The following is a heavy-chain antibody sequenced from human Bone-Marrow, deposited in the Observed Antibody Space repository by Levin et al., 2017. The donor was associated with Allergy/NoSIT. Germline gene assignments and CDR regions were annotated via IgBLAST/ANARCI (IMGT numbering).Heavy chain of an antibody. CDR1: GFTFSSYA. CDR3: AKRNYCSGGSCYSRLGATIDY. D-gene: IGHD2-15*01. V-gene: IGHV3-23*01. Sequence: GGSLRLSCAASGFTFSSYAMSWVRQAPGKGLEWVSAISGSGGSTYYADSVKGRFTISRDNSKNTLYLQMNSLRAEDTAVYYCAKRNYCSGGSCYSRLGATIDYWGQGTLVTVSS. J-gene: IGHJ4*02. CDR2: ISGSGGST.